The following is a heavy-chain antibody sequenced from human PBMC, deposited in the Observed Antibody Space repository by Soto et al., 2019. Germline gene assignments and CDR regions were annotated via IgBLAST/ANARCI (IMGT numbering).Heavy chain of an antibody. CDR2: INPSGGST. CDR1: GYTFTSYI. D-gene: IGHD3-3*01. CDR3: GRVSTRDYWSGYSPLDI. V-gene: IGHV1-46*01. Sequence: QVLLVQSGAEVRKPGASVKVSCKTSGYTFTSYIMHWVRQAPGQGLEWVGLINPSGGSTNYAQKFQGRVTVTRDTSTSTVYMALSSLRSEDTAVYYCGRVSTRDYWSGYSPLDIWGQGTMVTVSS. J-gene: IGHJ3*02.